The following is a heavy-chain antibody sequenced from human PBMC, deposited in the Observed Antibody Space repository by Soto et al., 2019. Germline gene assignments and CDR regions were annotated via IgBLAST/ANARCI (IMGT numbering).Heavy chain of an antibody. V-gene: IGHV1-2*02. D-gene: IGHD2-21*02. CDR2: INPNSGDT. CDR1: GYTFTSYY. CDR3: ARQLAYCGGDCFTEPVDY. J-gene: IGHJ4*02. Sequence: QAQLVQSGAEVKKPGASVKVSCEASGYTFTSYYMHWVRQAPGQGLEWMGWINPNSGDTKYAQKFRGRVIMTRDTSITTAYMEVKMLTSDDTAVYYCARQLAYCGGDCFTEPVDYWGQGTLVTVSS.